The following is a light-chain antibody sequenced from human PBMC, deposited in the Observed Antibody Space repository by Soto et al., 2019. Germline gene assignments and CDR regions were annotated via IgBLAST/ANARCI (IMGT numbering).Light chain of an antibody. V-gene: IGLV2-14*01. J-gene: IGLJ7*01. CDR2: EVS. Sequence: QSALAQPASVAGSPGQSITVSCTGTSTDVGPYYYVSWYQQHPGKAPKLIIYEVSHRPSGVSNRFSGSKSGNTASLTISGLQAEDEADYFCATWDDSLSGVVFGGGTQLTVL. CDR1: STDVGPYYY. CDR3: ATWDDSLSGVV.